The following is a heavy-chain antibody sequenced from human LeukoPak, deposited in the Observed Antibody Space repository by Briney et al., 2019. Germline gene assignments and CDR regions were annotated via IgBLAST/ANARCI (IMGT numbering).Heavy chain of an antibody. V-gene: IGHV1-2*02. Sequence: GASVKVSCKASGYTFTGYYMHWVRQAPGQGLERMGWINPKNGATKYAQKFQGRVTMTRDTSISTAYMELSRLRSDDTAVYYCARERNGTYSSDYYFDYWGQGTLVTVSS. D-gene: IGHD2-15*01. J-gene: IGHJ4*02. CDR2: INPKNGAT. CDR1: GYTFTGYY. CDR3: ARERNGTYSSDYYFDY.